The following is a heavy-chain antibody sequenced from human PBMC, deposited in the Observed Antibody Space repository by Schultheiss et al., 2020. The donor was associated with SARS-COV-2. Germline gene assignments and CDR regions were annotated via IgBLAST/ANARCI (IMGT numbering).Heavy chain of an antibody. CDR3: AKGSESYFDY. CDR2: VSSSSSTI. D-gene: IGHD1-26*01. J-gene: IGHJ4*02. CDR1: GFTFSSYA. Sequence: GGSLRLSCAASGFTFSSYAMSWVRQAPGKGLEWVSYVSSSSSTIYYADSVKGRFTISRDNAKNTLYLQMNSLRAEDTAVYYCAKGSESYFDYWGQGTLVTVSS. V-gene: IGHV3-48*01.